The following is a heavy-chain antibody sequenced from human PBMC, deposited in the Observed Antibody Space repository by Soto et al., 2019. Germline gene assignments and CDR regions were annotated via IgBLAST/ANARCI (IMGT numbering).Heavy chain of an antibody. CDR2: ISWNSGNL. J-gene: IGHJ3*02. D-gene: IGHD3-10*01. CDR3: AKGRTRPLQLGSFGDNAFDI. V-gene: IGHV3-9*01. Sequence: EGQLVESGGGLVQPGGSLRLSCAASGFIFENYAIHWVRQAPGKGLEWVSGISWNSGNLVYADSVKGRFTISRDNTKNSLYLQMNRLRREDTALYFCAKGRTRPLQLGSFGDNAFDIWGQGTMVTVSS. CDR1: GFIFENYA.